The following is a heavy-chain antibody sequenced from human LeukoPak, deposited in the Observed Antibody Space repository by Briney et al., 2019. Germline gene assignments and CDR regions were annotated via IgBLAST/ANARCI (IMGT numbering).Heavy chain of an antibody. D-gene: IGHD5-18*01. V-gene: IGHV3-30*18. CDR2: ISHDGSNK. CDR3: AKDFGSYGYFVVDY. Sequence: GVSLRLSCAASGFTFSSYGMHWVRQAPGKGLEWVAVISHDGSNKYYADSVKGRFTISRDNSKNTLYLQMNSLRAEDTAVYYCAKDFGSYGYFVVDYWGQGTLVTVSS. J-gene: IGHJ4*02. CDR1: GFTFSSYG.